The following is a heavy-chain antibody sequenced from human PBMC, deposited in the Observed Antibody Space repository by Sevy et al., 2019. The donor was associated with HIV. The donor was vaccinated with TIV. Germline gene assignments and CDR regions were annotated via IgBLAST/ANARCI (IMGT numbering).Heavy chain of an antibody. V-gene: IGHV4-38-2*02. CDR2: SHHSGST. CDR1: GYSISNDNH. J-gene: IGHJ4*02. Sequence: SETLSLTCAVSGYSISNDNHWGWIRQPPGKGLEWIGSSHHSGSTYYNPSLKGRVTISVDTSRNQFSLRLNSVTATDTAVYYCARDLGAPRDSDYGSVIWGQGTLVTVSS. D-gene: IGHD5-12*01. CDR3: ARDLGAPRDSDYGSVI.